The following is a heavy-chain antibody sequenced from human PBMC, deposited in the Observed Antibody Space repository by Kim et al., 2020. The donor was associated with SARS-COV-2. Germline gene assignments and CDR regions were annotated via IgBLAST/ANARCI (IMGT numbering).Heavy chain of an antibody. D-gene: IGHD1-26*01. CDR2: ISHSGNT. Sequence: SETLYLTCVVSGGQISSGTRWRWVRQPAGKGLEWIGEISHSGNTNYNPSLRSRVTISVDKSKNQFSLSLNSVTAADTAVYYCARLDSDGGGYYWFDPWGQGTLVTVSS. CDR1: GGQISSGTR. J-gene: IGHJ5*02. CDR3: ARLDSDGGGYYWFDP. V-gene: IGHV4-4*02.